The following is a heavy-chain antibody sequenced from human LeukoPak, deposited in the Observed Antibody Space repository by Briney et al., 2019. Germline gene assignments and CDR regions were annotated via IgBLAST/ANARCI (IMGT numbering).Heavy chain of an antibody. J-gene: IGHJ6*03. D-gene: IGHD1-14*01. CDR3: ARQAANRDYYYYMDV. CDR1: GFTFDDYA. CDR2: ISWNSGSI. Sequence: GGSLRLSCAASGFTFDDYAMHWVRQAPGKGLEWVSGISWNSGSIGYADSVKGRFTISRDNAKNSLYLQMNSLRAEDTAVYYCARQAANRDYYYYMDVWGKGTTVTVSS. V-gene: IGHV3-9*01.